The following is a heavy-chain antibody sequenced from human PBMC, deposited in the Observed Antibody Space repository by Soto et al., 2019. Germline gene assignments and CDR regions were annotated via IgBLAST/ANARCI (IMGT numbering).Heavy chain of an antibody. J-gene: IGHJ4*02. D-gene: IGHD2-15*01. V-gene: IGHV3-11*01. CDR2: ISSSGETI. CDR3: ARRAVAVVYFDY. CDR1: GFTFSDYF. Sequence: QVQLVESGGGLVKPGGSLRLSCVASGFTFSDYFMSWIRQARGKGLEWLAYISSSGETIYYADSVKGRFTISRDNAKNSLYVQMNSLRDEDTAVYYCARRAVAVVYFDYWSQGTPVTVSS.